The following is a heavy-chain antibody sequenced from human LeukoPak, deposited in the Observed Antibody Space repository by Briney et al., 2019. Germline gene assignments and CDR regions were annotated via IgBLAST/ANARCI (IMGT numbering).Heavy chain of an antibody. CDR1: GYTFTSYY. J-gene: IGHJ4*02. CDR3: ARDGSWNYYDSSGYPYFDY. V-gene: IGHV1-46*01. Sequence: GASVKVSCKASGYTFTSYYMHWVRQAPGQGLEWMGIINPSGGSTSYAQKFQGRVTMTRDTSTSTVYMELCSLRSEDTAVYYCARDGSWNYYDSSGYPYFDYWGQGTLVTVSS. CDR2: INPSGGST. D-gene: IGHD3-22*01.